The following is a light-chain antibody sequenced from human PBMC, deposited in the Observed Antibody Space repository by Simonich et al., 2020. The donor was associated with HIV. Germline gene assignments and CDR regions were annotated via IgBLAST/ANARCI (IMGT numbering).Light chain of an antibody. V-gene: IGKV3-20*01. CDR1: QSVSSN. CDR3: QQFGGSPPYT. CDR2: GAS. Sequence: EIVMTQSPATLSVSPGERATLSCRASQSVSSNLAWYQQKPGQTPRILLYGASIRATCIPDRFRGSGSGTDFTLTISRLEPEDFAVYFCQQFGGSPPYTFGQWTKLEIK. J-gene: IGKJ2*01.